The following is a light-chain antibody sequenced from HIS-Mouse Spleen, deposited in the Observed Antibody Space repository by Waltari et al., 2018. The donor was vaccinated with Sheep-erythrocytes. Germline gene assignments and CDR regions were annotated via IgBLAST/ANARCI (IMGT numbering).Light chain of an antibody. Sequence: LTQPRSVSGSPGQSVTISCTGTSSDVGGYNYVSWYQQHPGKAPKLMIYDVSKRPSGVPDRFSGSKSGNTASLTISGLQAEDEVDYYCCSYAGSYNHVFATGTKVTVL. V-gene: IGLV2-11*01. CDR1: SSDVGGYNY. CDR2: DVS. J-gene: IGLJ1*01. CDR3: CSYAGSYNHV.